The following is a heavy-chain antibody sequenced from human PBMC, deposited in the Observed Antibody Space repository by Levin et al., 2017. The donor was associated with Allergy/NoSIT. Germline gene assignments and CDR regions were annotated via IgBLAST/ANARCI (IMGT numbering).Heavy chain of an antibody. CDR2: INSDGSST. Sequence: GESLKISCAASGFTFSSYWMHWVRQAPGKGLVWVSRINSDGSSTSYADSVKGRFTISRDNAKNTLYLQMNSLRAEDTAVYYCARGLIDDFWSGSPYYGMDVWGQGTTVTVSS. CDR1: GFTFSSYW. J-gene: IGHJ6*02. CDR3: ARGLIDDFWSGSPYYGMDV. V-gene: IGHV3-74*01. D-gene: IGHD3-3*01.